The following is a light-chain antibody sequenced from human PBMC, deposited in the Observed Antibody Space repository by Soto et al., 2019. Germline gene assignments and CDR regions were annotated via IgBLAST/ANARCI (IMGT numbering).Light chain of an antibody. J-gene: IGKJ1*01. CDR2: GAP. V-gene: IGKV3-20*01. CDR1: QSVSSSY. Sequence: VWTQSPGTLSFSPGERATLSCRSSQSVSSSYLAWYHQKPGQAPRLLIYGAPSRATGIPDRFSGSGSGTDFTLTISRLETEDFAVYYCQQYGSSTWTSGQGAKVDI. CDR3: QQYGSSTWT.